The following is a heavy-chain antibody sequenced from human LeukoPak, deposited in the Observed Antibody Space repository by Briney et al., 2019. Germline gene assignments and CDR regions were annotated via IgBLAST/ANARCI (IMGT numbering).Heavy chain of an antibody. V-gene: IGHV4-4*09. Sequence: SETLSLTCTVPGGSISSYFWSWIRQPPGKGLEWIGYIYTSGSTNYNPSLKSRVTISVDTSKNQFSLKLSSVTAADTAVYYCASLSTEGYWGQGTLVTVSS. CDR2: IYTSGST. CDR3: ASLSTEGY. J-gene: IGHJ4*02. CDR1: GGSISSYF.